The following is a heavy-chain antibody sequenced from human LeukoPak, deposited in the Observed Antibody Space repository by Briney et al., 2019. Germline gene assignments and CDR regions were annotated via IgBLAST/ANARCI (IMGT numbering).Heavy chain of an antibody. CDR2: INPSGGST. J-gene: IGHJ3*02. CDR1: GYTFTSYY. CDR3: ARLYGVVIMGPGEAFDI. V-gene: IGHV1-46*01. D-gene: IGHD3-3*01. Sequence: ASVKVSCKASGYTFTSYYTHWVRQAPGQGLEWMGIINPSGGSTSCAQKFQGRVTISVDTSKNQFSLKLSSVTAADTAVYYCARLYGVVIMGPGEAFDIWGQGTMVTVSS.